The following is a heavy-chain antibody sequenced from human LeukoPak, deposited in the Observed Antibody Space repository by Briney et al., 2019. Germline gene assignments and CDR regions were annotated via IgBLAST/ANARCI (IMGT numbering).Heavy chain of an antibody. Sequence: GGSLRLSCAVSGFTVSNFDMYWVRQGTGRGLEWVSTIGVGGETHYPDSVRGRFTISRENAKNSLYLQMNSLRAGDTAVYYCAREHCDGGDCYGWRYLDVWGKGTTVTVSS. CDR3: AREHCDGGDCYGWRYLDV. V-gene: IGHV3-13*01. CDR1: GFTVSNFD. CDR2: IGVGGET. J-gene: IGHJ6*03. D-gene: IGHD2-21*02.